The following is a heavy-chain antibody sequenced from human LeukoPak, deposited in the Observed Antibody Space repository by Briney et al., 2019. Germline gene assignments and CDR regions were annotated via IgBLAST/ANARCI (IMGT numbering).Heavy chain of an antibody. CDR2: ISYDGSNK. CDR3: ARGKPAARQDY. CDR1: GFTFSSYG. Sequence: GGSLRLSCAASGFTFSSYGMHWVRQAPGKGLEWVAVISYDGSNKYYADSVKGRFTISRDNAKNSLYLQMNSLRAEDTAVYYCARGKPAARQDYWGQGTLVTVSS. D-gene: IGHD6-6*01. J-gene: IGHJ4*02. V-gene: IGHV3-30*03.